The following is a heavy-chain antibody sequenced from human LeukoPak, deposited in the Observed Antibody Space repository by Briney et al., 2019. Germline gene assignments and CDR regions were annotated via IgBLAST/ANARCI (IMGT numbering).Heavy chain of an antibody. CDR3: ARLSGYYGYVNF. CDR1: ASSVSSYY. V-gene: IGHV4-59*02. Sequence: SETLSLTCNVSASSVSSYYWSWIRQPPGKGLEWMGYFYHSGGTNYNPSFGSRLTISLNTSKKQVSLTLSSVTPADSAVYYCARLSGYYGYVNFWGQGTLVTVSS. CDR2: FYHSGGT. D-gene: IGHD3-22*01. J-gene: IGHJ4*02.